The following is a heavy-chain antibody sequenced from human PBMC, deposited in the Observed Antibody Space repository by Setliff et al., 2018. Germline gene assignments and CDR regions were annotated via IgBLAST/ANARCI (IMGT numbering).Heavy chain of an antibody. CDR1: GGSISSGTYF. J-gene: IGHJ6*03. Sequence: SETLSLTCTVSGGSISSGTYFWNWIRQHPGKGLEWIGNIYYSGNTYYNPSPKSRLTMSINTSKKQFSLTMNSMTAADTAVYYCARGHYFSYYMDVGGKGPTLT. CDR3: ARGHYFSYYMDV. CDR2: IYYSGNT. V-gene: IGHV4-31*03.